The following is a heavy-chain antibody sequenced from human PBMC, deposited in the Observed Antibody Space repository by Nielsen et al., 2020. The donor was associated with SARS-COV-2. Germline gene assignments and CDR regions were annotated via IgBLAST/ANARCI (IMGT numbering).Heavy chain of an antibody. J-gene: IGHJ4*02. D-gene: IGHD6-25*01. Sequence: GESLKISCAAFGFNVSNTFMTWVRQAPGKGLEWVSIIYTLVPTFYADSVKGRFTISRLTSKNTLYLQLNSLTSDDTAVYYCARGGGLSRYYFDFWGRGTQVTVSS. CDR3: ARGGGLSRYYFDF. CDR2: IYTLVPT. CDR1: GFNVSNTF. V-gene: IGHV3-53*04.